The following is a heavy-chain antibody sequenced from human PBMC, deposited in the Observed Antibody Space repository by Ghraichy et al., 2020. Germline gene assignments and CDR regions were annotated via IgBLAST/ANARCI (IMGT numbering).Heavy chain of an antibody. CDR1: GGSFSGYY. V-gene: IGHV4-34*01. Sequence: SETLSLTCAVYGGSFSGYYWSWIRQPPGKGLEWIGEINHSGSTNYNPSLKSRVTISVDTSKNQFSLKLSSVTAADTAVYYCARATIAVAGTVRWFDPWGQGTLVTVSS. D-gene: IGHD6-19*01. J-gene: IGHJ5*02. CDR3: ARATIAVAGTVRWFDP. CDR2: INHSGST.